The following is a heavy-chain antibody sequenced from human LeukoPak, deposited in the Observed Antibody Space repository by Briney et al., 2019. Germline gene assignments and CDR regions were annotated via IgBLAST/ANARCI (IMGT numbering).Heavy chain of an antibody. D-gene: IGHD1-26*01. CDR2: IYYTGST. CDR1: GGSFSGYY. Sequence: SETLSLTCAVCGGSFSGYYWSWIRQPPGKGLEWIGHIYYTGSTNYNPSLKSRVTISVDTSKNQFSLKLSSVTTADTAVYYCARGSYAFFDYWSQGTLVTVSS. CDR3: ARGSYAFFDY. J-gene: IGHJ4*02. V-gene: IGHV4-59*13.